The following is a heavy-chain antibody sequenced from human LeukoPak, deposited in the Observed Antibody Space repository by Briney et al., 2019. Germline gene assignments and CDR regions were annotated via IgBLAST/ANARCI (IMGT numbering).Heavy chain of an antibody. CDR3: VKDLNGTWSFDY. CDR1: GFTFGAYF. J-gene: IGHJ4*02. Sequence: GGSLRLSCSASGFTFGAYFMHWVCQAPGKGLQYVSSISSNEYDTYYADSVKGRFTISRDNSKNTLFLQMNNLRPEDTAVYYCVKDLNGTWSFDYWGQGTLATVSS. CDR2: ISSNEYDT. D-gene: IGHD2-8*01. V-gene: IGHV3-64D*06.